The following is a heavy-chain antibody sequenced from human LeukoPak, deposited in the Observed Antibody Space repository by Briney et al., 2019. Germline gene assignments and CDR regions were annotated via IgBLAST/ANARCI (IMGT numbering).Heavy chain of an antibody. D-gene: IGHD3-3*01. V-gene: IGHV3-23*01. Sequence: PGGSLRLSCAASGFTFSSYAMSWVRQAPGKGLEWVSAISGSGGSTYYADSVKGRFTISRDDSKNTLYLQMNSLRAEDTAVYYCATSGAYDFWSGYPPDYWGQGTLVTVSS. J-gene: IGHJ4*02. CDR2: ISGSGGST. CDR3: ATSGAYDFWSGYPPDY. CDR1: GFTFSSYA.